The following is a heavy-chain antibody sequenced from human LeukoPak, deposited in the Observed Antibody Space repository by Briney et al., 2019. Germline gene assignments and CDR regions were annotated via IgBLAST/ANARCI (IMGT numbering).Heavy chain of an antibody. CDR3: ATGGSEYRSDWFDS. J-gene: IGHJ5*01. Sequence: GGSLRLSCAASGFTFSSYSMNWVRQAPGMGLEWVSYISSSSSIIYYADSVKGRFTISRDNAKNSLYLQMSSLRDEDTAVYYCATGGSEYRSDWFDSWGQGTLVNVAS. D-gene: IGHD5-18*01. CDR1: GFTFSSYS. CDR2: ISSSSSII. V-gene: IGHV3-48*02.